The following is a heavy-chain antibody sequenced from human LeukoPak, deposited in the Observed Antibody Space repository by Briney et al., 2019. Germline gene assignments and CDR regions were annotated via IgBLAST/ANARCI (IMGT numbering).Heavy chain of an antibody. CDR3: ARSGYSSGWYRGPFDY. CDR1: GFTFDDYG. D-gene: IGHD6-19*01. CDR2: IDWSGGRT. Sequence: PGGSLRLSCAASGFTFDDYGMSWVRQAPGKGLEWVSGIDWSGGRTAYADSVKGRSTISRDNAKNSLSLQVSSLGAEDTALYYCARSGYSSGWYRGPFDYWGQGTLVTVSS. V-gene: IGHV3-20*04. J-gene: IGHJ4*02.